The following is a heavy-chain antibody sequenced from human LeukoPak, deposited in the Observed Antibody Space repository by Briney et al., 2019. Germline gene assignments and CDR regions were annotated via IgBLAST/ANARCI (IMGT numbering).Heavy chain of an antibody. J-gene: IGHJ4*02. D-gene: IGHD3-10*01. Sequence: SETLSLTCAVYGRSFSDYSWSWIRQPPGKGLEWIGEINHSGSTYYSPSLKSRVTISVDTSKNQFSLRLSSVTAADTAIYYCARGSPGPGTFHVDFWGQGTLVTVSS. CDR3: ARGSPGPGTFHVDF. CDR2: INHSGST. V-gene: IGHV4-34*01. CDR1: GRSFSDYS.